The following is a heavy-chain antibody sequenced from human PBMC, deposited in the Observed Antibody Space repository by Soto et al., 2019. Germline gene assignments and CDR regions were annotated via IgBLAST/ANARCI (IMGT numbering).Heavy chain of an antibody. CDR2: IYHSGST. D-gene: IGHD3-10*01. CDR1: GGSISSGGYS. J-gene: IGHJ4*02. CDR3: AREDYGSGSNY. V-gene: IGHV4-30-2*01. Sequence: PSETLSLTFAVSGGSISSGGYSWSCIRQPPGKGLEWIGYIYHSGSTYYNPSLKSRVTISVDRSKNQFSLKLSSVNAADTDVYYCAREDYGSGSNYWGQGTLVTVYS.